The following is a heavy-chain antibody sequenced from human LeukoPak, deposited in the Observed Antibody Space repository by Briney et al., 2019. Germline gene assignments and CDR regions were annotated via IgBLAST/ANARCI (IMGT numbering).Heavy chain of an antibody. Sequence: GGSLRLSCAASGFTYSSYWMNLVRQAPGKGLVWVSRINSDGSSTSYADSVKGRFTISRDNAKNTLYLQMNSLRAEDTAVYYCAREEDFWSGYSAEYFDYWGQGTLVTVSS. CDR1: GFTYSSYW. V-gene: IGHV3-74*01. CDR3: AREEDFWSGYSAEYFDY. J-gene: IGHJ4*02. CDR2: INSDGSST. D-gene: IGHD3-3*01.